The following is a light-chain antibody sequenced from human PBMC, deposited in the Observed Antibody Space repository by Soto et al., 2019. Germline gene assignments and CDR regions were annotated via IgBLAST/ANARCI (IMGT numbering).Light chain of an antibody. Sequence: QSVLTQPASVSGSPEQSITISCTGTSNDVGAYNYVSWYQHHPGKVPKLIIYEVTNRPSGVSNRFSGSKSGNTASLTISGLQAEDEADYYCNSYTTSDTLVFGGGTKLTVL. CDR3: NSYTTSDTLV. J-gene: IGLJ2*01. V-gene: IGLV2-14*01. CDR1: SNDVGAYNY. CDR2: EVT.